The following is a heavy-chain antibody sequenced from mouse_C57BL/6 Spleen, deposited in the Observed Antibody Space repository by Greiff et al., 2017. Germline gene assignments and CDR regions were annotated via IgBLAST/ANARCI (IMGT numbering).Heavy chain of an antibody. Sequence: EVKLVESGEGLVKPGGSLKLSCAASGFTFSSYAMSWVRQTPEKRLEWVAYISSGGDYIYYADTVKGRFTISRDNARNTLYLQMSSLKSEDTAMYYCTRDGGNPYYYAMDYWGQGTSVTVSS. CDR3: TRDGGNPYYYAMDY. V-gene: IGHV5-9-1*02. J-gene: IGHJ4*01. D-gene: IGHD1-1*02. CDR2: ISSGGDYI. CDR1: GFTFSSYA.